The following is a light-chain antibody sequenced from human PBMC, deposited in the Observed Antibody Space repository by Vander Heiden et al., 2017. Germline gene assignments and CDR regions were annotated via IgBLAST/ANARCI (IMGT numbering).Light chain of an antibody. CDR1: NSNIGNNY. J-gene: IGLJ2*01. CDR2: DNT. V-gene: IGLV1-51*01. Sequence: QSVLTQPPSVSAAPGQQVSISCSGSNSNIGNNYVSWCQQLPGTAPKLLIYDNTERPSGIPDRFSASKSGTSATLDINGLQTGDEADYYCGTWDSSLSAVVFGGGTKLTVL. CDR3: GTWDSSLSAVV.